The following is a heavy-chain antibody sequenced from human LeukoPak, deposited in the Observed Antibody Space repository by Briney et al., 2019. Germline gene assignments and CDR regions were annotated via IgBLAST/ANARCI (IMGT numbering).Heavy chain of an antibody. CDR2: ICSSSNYI. Sequence: GGSLRLSCAASGFTLYTYSMNWVRHAPGRGLEWVSSICSSSNYIYYADSEKDRFSIYRDNAKNSLYLQMNSLRAEDTAVYYCARPHYYYYYMDVWGKGTTVTVSS. V-gene: IGHV3-21*01. CDR3: ARPHYYYYYMDV. CDR1: GFTLYTYS. J-gene: IGHJ6*03.